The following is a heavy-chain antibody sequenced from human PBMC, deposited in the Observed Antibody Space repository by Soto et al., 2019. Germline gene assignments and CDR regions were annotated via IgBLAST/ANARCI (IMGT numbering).Heavy chain of an antibody. Sequence: SHTLSLTCAISGDSVSSNSAAWNWIRQSPSRGLEWLGRTYLRSKRQYGYAVSMRSRRTIKADTSKNQFSLQLNSVNPEATAVYYCARSEQWLTTWGQGTLVTVSS. D-gene: IGHD6-19*01. J-gene: IGHJ5*02. CDR3: ARSEQWLTT. CDR1: GDSVSSNSAA. CDR2: TYLRSKRQY. V-gene: IGHV6-1*01.